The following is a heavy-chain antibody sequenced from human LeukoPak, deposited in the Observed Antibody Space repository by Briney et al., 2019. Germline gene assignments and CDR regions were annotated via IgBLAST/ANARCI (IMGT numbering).Heavy chain of an antibody. Sequence: GGSLRLSCAASEFTFSGYWMSWVRQAPGKGLEWVANIKQDASEEYYVDSVKGRFTISRDNAKNSLYLQMNSLRAEDTAVYYCVRDRGRASVDYWGQGTLVTVSS. CDR1: EFTFSGYW. J-gene: IGHJ4*02. D-gene: IGHD1-26*01. CDR3: VRDRGRASVDY. V-gene: IGHV3-7*01. CDR2: IKQDASEE.